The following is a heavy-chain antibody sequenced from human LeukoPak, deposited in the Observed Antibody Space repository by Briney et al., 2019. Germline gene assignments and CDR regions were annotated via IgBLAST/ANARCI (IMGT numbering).Heavy chain of an antibody. CDR3: ARNSDSSSWNYYFDY. CDR2: IYSGGST. J-gene: IGHJ4*02. CDR1: GFTVSRNY. D-gene: IGHD6-13*01. V-gene: IGHV3-66*01. Sequence: PGGSLRLSCAASGFTVSRNYMSWVRQAPGKGLEWVSVIYSGGSTYYADSVKGRFTISRDNSKNTLYLQMNSLRAEDTAVYYCARNSDSSSWNYYFDYWGQGTLVTVSS.